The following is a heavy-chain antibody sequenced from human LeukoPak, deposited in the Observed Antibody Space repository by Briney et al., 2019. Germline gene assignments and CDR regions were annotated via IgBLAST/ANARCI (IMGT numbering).Heavy chain of an antibody. J-gene: IGHJ6*03. CDR2: INTDGSST. CDR1: GFTFSSYW. Sequence: GGSLRLSCAASGFTFSSYWMHWVRQAPGKGLVWVSRINTDGSSTSYADSVRGRFTISRDNAKNTLYLQMNSLRAEDTAVYYCARGHLPVPAKRQNYYYYMDVWGKGTTVTVSS. D-gene: IGHD2-2*01. V-gene: IGHV3-74*01. CDR3: ARGHLPVPAKRQNYYYYMDV.